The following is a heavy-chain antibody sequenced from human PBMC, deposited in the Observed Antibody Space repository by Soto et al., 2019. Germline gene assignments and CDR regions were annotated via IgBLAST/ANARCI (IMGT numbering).Heavy chain of an antibody. D-gene: IGHD5-12*01. J-gene: IGHJ6*03. Sequence: GASVKVSCKASGYTFTSYDINWVRQATGQGLEWMGWMNPNSGNTGYAQKFQGRVTMTRNTSISTAYMELSSLRSEDTAVYYCARVIGKWLRLSYYYYYYMDVWGKGTTVTVSS. V-gene: IGHV1-8*01. CDR1: GYTFTSYD. CDR2: MNPNSGNT. CDR3: ARVIGKWLRLSYYYYYYMDV.